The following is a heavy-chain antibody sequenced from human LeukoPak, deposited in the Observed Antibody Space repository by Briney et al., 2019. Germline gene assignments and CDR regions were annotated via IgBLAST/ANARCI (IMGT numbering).Heavy chain of an antibody. V-gene: IGHV1-69*13. CDR1: GGTFSSYA. CDR3: ARVTYDFWSSYSRMDWFDP. Sequence: ASVKVSCKASGGTFSSYAISWVRQAPGQGLEWMGGIIPIFGTANYAQKFQGRVTITADESTSTAYMELSSLRSEDTAVYYCARVTYDFWSSYSRMDWFDPWGQGTLVTVSS. D-gene: IGHD3-3*01. J-gene: IGHJ5*02. CDR2: IIPIFGTA.